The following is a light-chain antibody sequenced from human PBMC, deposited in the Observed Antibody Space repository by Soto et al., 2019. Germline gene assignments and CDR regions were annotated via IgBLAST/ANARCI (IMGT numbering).Light chain of an antibody. J-gene: IGKJ4*01. CDR3: QQYDRYPVT. CDR1: QSVSTW. V-gene: IGKV1-5*03. CDR2: KAS. Sequence: DSQMTQSPSTLAASVGDRVTITCRASQSVSTWLAWYQQKPGKPPKPLIYKASILQSGVSSRFSGSGSGTDFTLTISGLQPDDFASYYCQQYDRYPVTFGGGTKVDIK.